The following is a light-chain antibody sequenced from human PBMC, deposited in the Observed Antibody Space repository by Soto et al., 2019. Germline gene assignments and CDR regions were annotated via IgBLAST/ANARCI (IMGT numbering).Light chain of an antibody. J-gene: IGKJ5*01. CDR3: QQYGSSPPGLT. Sequence: EIVLTQSPVTLSLSPGEVATLSCRASQIVSSSYLAWYQQKPGQAPRLLIYVASSRATFIPDRFSGSGSGTDFTLTISRLEPEDFAVYYCQQYGSSPPGLTFGQGTRLEIK. CDR1: QIVSSSY. CDR2: VAS. V-gene: IGKV3-20*01.